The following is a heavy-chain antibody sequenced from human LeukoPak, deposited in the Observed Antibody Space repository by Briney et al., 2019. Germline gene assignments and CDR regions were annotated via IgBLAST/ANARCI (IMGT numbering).Heavy chain of an antibody. CDR2: IYYSGST. D-gene: IGHD3-10*01. Sequence: SETLSLTCAVYGGSISSYYWSWIRQPPGKGLEWIGYIYYSGSTNYNPSLKSRVTISVDTSKNQFSLKLSSVTAADTAVYYCARDFTMVRGDAFDIWGQGTMVTVSS. J-gene: IGHJ3*02. CDR3: ARDFTMVRGDAFDI. CDR1: GGSISSYY. V-gene: IGHV4-59*01.